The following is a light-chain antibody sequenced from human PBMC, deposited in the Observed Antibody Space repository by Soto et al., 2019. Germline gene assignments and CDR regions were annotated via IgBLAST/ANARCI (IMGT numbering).Light chain of an antibody. V-gene: IGLV2-11*01. CDR2: DVS. Sequence: QSALTQPRSVSGSPGQSVTISCTGSSSDVGGYNYVSWYQQHPGKAPKLMIYDVSKRPSGAPDRFSGSKSGNTASLTISGLQAEDEADYSCCSYAGSYTLVFGGGTKLTVL. J-gene: IGLJ2*01. CDR1: SSDVGGYNY. CDR3: CSYAGSYTLV.